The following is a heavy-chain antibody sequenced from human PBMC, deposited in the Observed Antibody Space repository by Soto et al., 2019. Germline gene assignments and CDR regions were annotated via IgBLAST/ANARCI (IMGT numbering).Heavy chain of an antibody. CDR1: GFTFSSYA. CDR3: ARDDRYCSGGSCDYYFDY. Sequence: QVQLVESGGGVVQPGRSLRLSCAASGFTFSSYAMHWVRQAPGKGLEWVAVISYDGSNKYYADSVKGRFTISRDNSKNTLYLQMNSLRAEDTAVYYCARDDRYCSGGSCDYYFDYWGQGTLVTVSS. J-gene: IGHJ4*02. CDR2: ISYDGSNK. V-gene: IGHV3-30-3*01. D-gene: IGHD2-15*01.